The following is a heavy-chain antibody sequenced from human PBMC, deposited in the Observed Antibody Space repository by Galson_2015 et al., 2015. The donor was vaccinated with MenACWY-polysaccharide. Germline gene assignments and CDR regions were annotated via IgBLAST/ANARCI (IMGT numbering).Heavy chain of an antibody. J-gene: IGHJ4*02. D-gene: IGHD1-26*01. Sequence: IYRSGNTDSNPSLSSRVTISIDRSKNQFSLKLSSVTAADTAVYYCARDPSGSFSNYDYWGQGTLVTVSS. CDR3: ARDPSGSFSNYDY. V-gene: IGHV4-61*02. CDR2: IYRSGNT.